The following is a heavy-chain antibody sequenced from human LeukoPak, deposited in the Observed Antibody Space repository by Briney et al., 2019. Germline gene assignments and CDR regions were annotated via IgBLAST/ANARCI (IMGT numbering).Heavy chain of an antibody. CDR3: ARVSYYDFWSGYYSYYFDY. CDR1: GYTFTSYG. CDR2: ISAYNGNT. V-gene: IGHV1-18*01. D-gene: IGHD3-3*01. J-gene: IGHJ4*02. Sequence: ASVKVSCKASGYTFTSYGISWVRQAPGQGLEWMGWISAYNGNTNYAQKLQGRVTMTTDTSTSTAYMELRSLRSDDTAVYYCARVSYYDFWSGYYSYYFDYWGQGTLVTVSS.